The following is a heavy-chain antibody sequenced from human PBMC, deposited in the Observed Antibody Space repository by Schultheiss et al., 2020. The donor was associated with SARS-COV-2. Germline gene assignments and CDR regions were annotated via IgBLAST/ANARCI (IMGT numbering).Heavy chain of an antibody. CDR3: ARGGLRYFDWLIWYFDL. CDR1: GFTFDDYG. Sequence: GGSLRLSCAASGFTFDDYGMSWVRQAPGKGLEWVSGINWNGGSTGYADSVKGRFTISRDNAKNSLYLQMNSLRAEDTALYYCARGGLRYFDWLIWYFDLWGRGTLVTVSS. J-gene: IGHJ2*01. V-gene: IGHV3-20*04. D-gene: IGHD3-9*01. CDR2: INWNGGST.